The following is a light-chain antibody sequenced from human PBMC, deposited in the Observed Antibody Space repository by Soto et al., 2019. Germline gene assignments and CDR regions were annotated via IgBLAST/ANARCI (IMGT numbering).Light chain of an antibody. J-gene: IGKJ1*01. V-gene: IGKV3-15*01. Sequence: EIVVTQSPATLSVSPGERVTLSCRASQSDSSSLAWYQQRPGQAPRLLIYDTSTRAAGISARFSGSGSGTEFTLTISSLQSEDFAVYYCQQYIDWPPGTFGQGTAVEIK. CDR3: QQYIDWPPGT. CDR1: QSDSSS. CDR2: DTS.